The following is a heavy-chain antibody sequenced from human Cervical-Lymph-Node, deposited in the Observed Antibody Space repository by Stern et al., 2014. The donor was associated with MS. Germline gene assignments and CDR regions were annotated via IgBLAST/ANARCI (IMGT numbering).Heavy chain of an antibody. D-gene: IGHD2-15*01. J-gene: IGHJ5*02. CDR3: ARGIVTNRAAATLHNLFDP. CDR2: INPIIGLP. V-gene: IGHV1-69*09. CDR1: GGTFSSSYA. Sequence: VQLVESGSEVKKPGSSVKVSCKASGGTFSSSYAVSWVRQAPGQGLEWMGRINPIIGLPNYAQKFQNRVTISADKSTSIVYLEVNSLTSEDTAVYYCARGIVTNRAAATLHNLFDPWGQGTRVTVSS.